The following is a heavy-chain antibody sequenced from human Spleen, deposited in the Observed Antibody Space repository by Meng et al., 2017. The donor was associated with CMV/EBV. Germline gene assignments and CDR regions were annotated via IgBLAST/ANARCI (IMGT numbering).Heavy chain of an antibody. J-gene: IGHJ4*02. CDR3: ARDESITGTTLALGY. CDR2: IYHSGST. V-gene: IGHV4-38-2*02. Sequence: LSCTVSGYSISSGYYWGWIRQPPGKGLEWIGSIYHSGSTYYNPSLKSRVTISVDTSKNQFSLKLSSVTAADTAVYYCARDESITGTTLALGYWGQGTLVTVSS. CDR1: GYSISSGYY. D-gene: IGHD1-7*01.